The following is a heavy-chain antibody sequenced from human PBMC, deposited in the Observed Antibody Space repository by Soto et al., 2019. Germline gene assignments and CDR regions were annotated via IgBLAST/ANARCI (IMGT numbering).Heavy chain of an antibody. CDR3: AKDCAPSSAAYYFDY. J-gene: IGHJ4*02. CDR2: ISFDGSYK. CDR1: GFTFSTYG. D-gene: IGHD6-19*01. V-gene: IGHV3-30*18. Sequence: QVQLVDSGGGVVQPGRSLRLSCAGSGFTFSTYGIHWVRQAPGKGLEWVAVISFDGSYKYYADSVKGRFTVSRDNSKNTLYLQMSSLRAEDTSVYYCAKDCAPSSAAYYFDYWGQGPLVTVSS.